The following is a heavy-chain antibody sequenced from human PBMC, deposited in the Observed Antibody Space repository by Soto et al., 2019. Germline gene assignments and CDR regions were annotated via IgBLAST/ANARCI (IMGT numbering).Heavy chain of an antibody. J-gene: IGHJ3*02. V-gene: IGHV3-43*01. CDR2: INWDGRIT. Sequence: EVQLVESGGTVIQPGGSLRLSCAASGFIFDDFTMHWVRLLPGKGLQWVSYINWDGRITMYADSVKGRFTISRDNTNSHLYLQMNSLRVEDSAVYYCARGWIGDLNDAFDIWGQGKMVTVSS. D-gene: IGHD2-2*03. CDR1: GFIFDDFT. CDR3: ARGWIGDLNDAFDI.